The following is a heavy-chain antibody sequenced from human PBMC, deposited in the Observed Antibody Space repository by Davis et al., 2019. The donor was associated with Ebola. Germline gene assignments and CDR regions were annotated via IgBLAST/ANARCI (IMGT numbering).Heavy chain of an antibody. D-gene: IGHD4-17*01. V-gene: IGHV1-69*13. Sequence: AASVKVSCKASGGTFSSYAISWVRQAPGQGLEWMGGIIPIFGTANYAQKFQGRVTITADESTSTAYMGLSSLRSEDTAVYYCARVNGDYVPYYGMDVWGQGTTVTVSS. CDR2: IIPIFGTA. CDR3: ARVNGDYVPYYGMDV. J-gene: IGHJ6*02. CDR1: GGTFSSYA.